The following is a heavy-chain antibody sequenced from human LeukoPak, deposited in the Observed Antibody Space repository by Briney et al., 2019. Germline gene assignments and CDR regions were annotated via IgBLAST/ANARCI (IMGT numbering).Heavy chain of an antibody. V-gene: IGHV3-53*01. CDR1: GFTVSSND. CDR3: AREQWAYRSYYASSGYHDY. CDR2: IYSGGSP. Sequence: PGGSLRLSCAASGFTVSSNDMSWVRQAPGKGLEWVSVIYSGGSPYYADSVKGRFTISRDNSKNTLYLQMNSLRAEDTAVYYCAREQWAYRSYYASSGYHDYWGQGTLVTVSS. D-gene: IGHD3-22*01. J-gene: IGHJ4*02.